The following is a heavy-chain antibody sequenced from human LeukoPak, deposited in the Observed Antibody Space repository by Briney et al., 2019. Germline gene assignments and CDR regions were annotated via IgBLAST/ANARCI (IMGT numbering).Heavy chain of an antibody. V-gene: IGHV1-2*02. D-gene: IGHD6-19*01. CDR1: GYTFTGYY. J-gene: IGHJ6*03. CDR3: ARTGYSSGWYDYYYYMDV. CDR2: VNPNSGGT. Sequence: ASVKVSCKASGYTFTGYYMHWVRQAPGQGLEWMGWVNPNSGGTNYAQKFQGRVTMTRDTSISTAYMELSRLRSDDTAVYYCARTGYSSGWYDYYYYMDVWGKGTTVTVSS.